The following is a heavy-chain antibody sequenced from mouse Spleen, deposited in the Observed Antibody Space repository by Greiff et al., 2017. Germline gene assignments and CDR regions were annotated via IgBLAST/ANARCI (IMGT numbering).Heavy chain of an antibody. J-gene: IGHJ3*01. CDR1: GYTFTSYW. V-gene: IGHV1-69*01. CDR2: IDPSDSYT. Sequence: QVQLQQPGAELVMPGASVKLSCKASGYTFTSYWMHWVKQRPGQGLEWIGEIDPSDSYTNYNQKFKGKATLTVDKSSSTAYMQLSSLTSEDSAVYYCARWDYYGSSYDAYWGQGTLVTVSA. CDR3: ARWDYYGSSYDAY. D-gene: IGHD1-1*01.